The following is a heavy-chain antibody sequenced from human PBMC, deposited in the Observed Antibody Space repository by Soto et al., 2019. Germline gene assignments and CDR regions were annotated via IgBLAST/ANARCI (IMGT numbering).Heavy chain of an antibody. CDR2: INHSGST. J-gene: IGHJ4*02. CDR1: GGSFSGYY. Sequence: LETLPLTCAVYGGSFSGYYWSWIRQPPGKGLEWIGEINHSGSTNYNPSLKSRVTISVDTSKNQFSLKLSSVTAADTAVYYCARRRSYDFWSGYYTGYYFDYWGQGTLVTVSS. CDR3: ARRRSYDFWSGYYTGYYFDY. V-gene: IGHV4-34*01. D-gene: IGHD3-3*01.